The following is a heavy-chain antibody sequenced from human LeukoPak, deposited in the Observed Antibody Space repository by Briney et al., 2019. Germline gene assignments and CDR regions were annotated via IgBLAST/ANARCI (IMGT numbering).Heavy chain of an antibody. J-gene: IGHJ5*01. D-gene: IGHD4-17*01. V-gene: IGHV4-39*07. Sequence: PSETLSLTCVVSGDSVSSTNYYWGWVRQPPGKGLEWIGTTHYSGNTYYNPSLKSRVTISLDTSKNQFSLRLNSVTAADTAVYYCAREGAYRTYGDYSPFDFWGQGTLVTVSS. CDR3: AREGAYRTYGDYSPFDF. CDR1: GDSVSSTNYY. CDR2: THYSGNT.